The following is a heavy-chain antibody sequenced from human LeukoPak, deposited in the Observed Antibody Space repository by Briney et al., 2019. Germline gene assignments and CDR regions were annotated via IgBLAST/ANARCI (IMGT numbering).Heavy chain of an antibody. J-gene: IGHJ4*02. CDR3: AKEGTGIHFDY. Sequence: QPGGSLTLSCAASGFTFSSNAIHWVRQAPGKGLEWVAKISYDGGNTYYADSVKGRFTISRDNSKNTPYLQMNSLRAEDTAVYYCAKEGTGIHFDYWGQGTLVTVSS. CDR1: GFTFSSNA. D-gene: IGHD1-1*01. CDR2: ISYDGGNT. V-gene: IGHV3-30-3*01.